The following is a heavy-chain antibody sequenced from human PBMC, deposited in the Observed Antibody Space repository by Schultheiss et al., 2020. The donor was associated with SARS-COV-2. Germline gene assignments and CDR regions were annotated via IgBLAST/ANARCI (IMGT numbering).Heavy chain of an antibody. Sequence: SETLSLTCTVSGGSISSYYWNWIRQPPGKGLEWIGYRSYSGSTNYNPSLKSRVTMSVDTFKKQFSLKLNSVTAADTAVYYCVRGGSGWYQFDSWGQGTLVTVSS. CDR2: RSYSGST. V-gene: IGHV4-59*12. D-gene: IGHD6-19*01. CDR1: GGSISSYY. J-gene: IGHJ4*02. CDR3: VRGGSGWYQFDS.